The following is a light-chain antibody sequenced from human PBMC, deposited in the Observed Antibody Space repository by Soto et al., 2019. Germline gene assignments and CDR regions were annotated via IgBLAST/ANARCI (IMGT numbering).Light chain of an antibody. CDR1: QSVSSSY. CDR3: QQYNSWPLT. V-gene: IGKV3-15*01. J-gene: IGKJ4*01. CDR2: GAS. Sequence: ESVLTQSPGTLSLSPWERATRSCRASQSVSSSYLAWYQQKPGQAPRLLIYGASTRATGIPARFSGSGYGTEFTLTISSLQSEDFAIYYCQQYNSWPLTFGGGTKV.